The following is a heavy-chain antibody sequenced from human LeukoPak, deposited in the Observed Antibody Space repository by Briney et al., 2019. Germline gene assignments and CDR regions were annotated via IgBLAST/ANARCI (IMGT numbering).Heavy chain of an antibody. V-gene: IGHV4-39*07. J-gene: IGHJ6*02. D-gene: IGHD6-19*01. CDR3: ARLIRGWTLRDYYYGMDV. Sequence: SETLSLTCTVSGGSISSSSYYWGWIRQPPGKGLEWIGSIYYSGSTYYNPSLKSRVTISVDTSKNQFSLKLSSVTAADTAVYYCARLIRGWTLRDYYYGMDVWGQGTTVTVSS. CDR1: GGSISSSSYY. CDR2: IYYSGST.